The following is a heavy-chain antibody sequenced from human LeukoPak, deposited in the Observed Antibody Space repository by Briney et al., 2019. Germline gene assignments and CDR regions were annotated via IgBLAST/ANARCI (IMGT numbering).Heavy chain of an antibody. CDR3: ARLSITIFGVAFDP. D-gene: IGHD3-3*01. Sequence: ASVKVSCKASGYTFTSYDINWVRQATGQGLEWMGWMNPNSGNTGYAHKFQGRVTMTRNTSISTAYMELSSLRSEDTAVYYCARLSITIFGVAFDPWGQGTLVTVSS. J-gene: IGHJ5*02. CDR1: GYTFTSYD. V-gene: IGHV1-8*01. CDR2: MNPNSGNT.